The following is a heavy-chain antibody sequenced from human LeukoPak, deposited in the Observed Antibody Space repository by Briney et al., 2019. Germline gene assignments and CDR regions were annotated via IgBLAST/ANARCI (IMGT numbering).Heavy chain of an antibody. V-gene: IGHV3-9*01. D-gene: IGHD6-13*01. CDR3: ARDGSWSKFDY. CDR1: GFTFDDYA. CDR2: ISWNSGSI. Sequence: GRSLRLSCAASGFTFDDYAMHWVRQAPGKGLEWVSGISWNSGSIGYADSVKGRFTISRDNAKNTLYLQMNSLRAEDTAVYYCARDGSWSKFDYWGQGTLVTVSS. J-gene: IGHJ4*02.